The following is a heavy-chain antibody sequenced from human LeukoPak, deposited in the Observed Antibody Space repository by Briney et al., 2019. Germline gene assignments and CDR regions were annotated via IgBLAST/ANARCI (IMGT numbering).Heavy chain of an antibody. CDR2: INTDGSST. CDR3: ARDMGITIFGVAPPDY. D-gene: IGHD3-3*01. V-gene: IGHV3-74*01. Sequence: PGGSLRLSCAASGFTFSSYWMHWVRQAPGKGLVWVSRINTDGSSTSYADSVKGRFTISRDNAKNTLYLQMNSLRVEDTAVYYCARDMGITIFGVAPPDYWGQGTLVTISS. J-gene: IGHJ4*02. CDR1: GFTFSSYW.